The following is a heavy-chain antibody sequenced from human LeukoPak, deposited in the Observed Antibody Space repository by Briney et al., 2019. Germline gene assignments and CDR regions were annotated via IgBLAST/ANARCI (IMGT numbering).Heavy chain of an antibody. CDR2: ISTTSSYI. D-gene: IGHD5-12*01. Sequence: GSLRLSCAASGFDFRTYAMNWVRQAPGKGLEWVSSISTTSSYIFYADSLKGRFTISRDNAKNSVYLQMNSLRPEDTAVYYCSRDRLGGLDYWGQGTLVTVSS. CDR1: GFDFRTYA. J-gene: IGHJ4*02. V-gene: IGHV3-21*01. CDR3: SRDRLGGLDY.